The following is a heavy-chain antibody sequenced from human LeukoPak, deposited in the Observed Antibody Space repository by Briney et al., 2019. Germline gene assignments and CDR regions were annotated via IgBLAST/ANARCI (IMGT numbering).Heavy chain of an antibody. V-gene: IGHV3-48*03. D-gene: IGHD2-21*02. J-gene: IGHJ4*02. CDR2: ISSSGSTI. CDR3: ARGTGYCGGDWYSGSVN. Sequence: GGSLRDLFAAPGFTFIIYEMTWAGQAPGKGLEWVSYISSSGSTIYYADSVKGRFTISREIAKNSLYLQMNSLRAEDTAVYYCARGTGYCGGDWYSGSVNWGQGTLVTVSS. CDR1: GFTFIIYE.